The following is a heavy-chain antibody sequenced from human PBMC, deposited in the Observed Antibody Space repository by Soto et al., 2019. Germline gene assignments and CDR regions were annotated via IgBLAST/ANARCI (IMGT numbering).Heavy chain of an antibody. CDR1: GFTFSNAW. CDR3: LTMSYLPNAF. Sequence: EVQLVESGGGLVKPGGSLRLSCAASGFTFSNAWMNWVRQAPGKGLEWVGRIKRETEGGTTDYSASVKGRLTISRDHSKYTLYLQMTSLKTGATAVYYCLTMSYLPNAFWGQGTLVTVS. J-gene: IGHJ4*02. D-gene: IGHD2-2*01. CDR2: IKRETEGGTT. V-gene: IGHV3-15*07.